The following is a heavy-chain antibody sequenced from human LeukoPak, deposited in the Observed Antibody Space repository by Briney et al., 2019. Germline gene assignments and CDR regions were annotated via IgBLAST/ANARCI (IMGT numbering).Heavy chain of an antibody. CDR2: IYSGGST. Sequence: GGSLRLSCAASGFTISSNSMVWVRQAPGKGLEWVSVIYSGGSTYYADSVKGRFTISRDNSKNTLYLQMNSLRAEDTAVYYCARDFGGPPKDWGQGTLVTVSS. V-gene: IGHV3-53*01. D-gene: IGHD4-23*01. J-gene: IGHJ4*02. CDR1: GFTISSNS. CDR3: ARDFGGPPKD.